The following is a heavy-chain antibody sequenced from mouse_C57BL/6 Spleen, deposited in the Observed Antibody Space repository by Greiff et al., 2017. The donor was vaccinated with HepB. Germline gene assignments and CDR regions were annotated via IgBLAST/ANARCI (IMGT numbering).Heavy chain of an antibody. CDR3: ARELRSAMDY. CDR1: GYAFSSSW. CDR2: IYPGDGDT. J-gene: IGHJ4*01. Sequence: QVQLQQSGPELVKPGASVKISCKASGYAFSSSWMNWVKQRPGKGLEWIGRIYPGDGDTNYKGKFKGKATLTADKSSSTAYMQLSSLTSEDSAVYFCARELRSAMDYWGQGTSVTVSS. V-gene: IGHV1-82*01. D-gene: IGHD1-1*01.